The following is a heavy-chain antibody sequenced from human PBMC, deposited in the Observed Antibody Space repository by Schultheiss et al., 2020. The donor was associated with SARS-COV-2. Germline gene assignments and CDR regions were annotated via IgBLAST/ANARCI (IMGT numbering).Heavy chain of an antibody. J-gene: IGHJ4*02. CDR1: GFTFSSYG. CDR3: ARCQRFWSQDY. V-gene: IGHV3-33*01. D-gene: IGHD3-3*02. CDR2: IWYDGSNK. Sequence: GSLRLSCAASGFTFSSYGMHWVRQAPGKGLEWVAVIWYDGSNKYYADSVKGRFTISRDNSKNSLYLQMNSLRAEDTAVYYCARCQRFWSQDYWGQGTLVTVSS.